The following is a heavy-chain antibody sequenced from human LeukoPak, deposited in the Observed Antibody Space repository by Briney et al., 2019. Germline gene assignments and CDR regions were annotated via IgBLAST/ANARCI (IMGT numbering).Heavy chain of an antibody. CDR1: GYTFSSYA. J-gene: IGHJ6*02. CDR2: INTNTGNP. V-gene: IGHV7-4-1*02. Sequence: ASVKVSCKASGYTFSSYAMNWVRQASGQGLEWMGWINTNTGNPTYAQGFTGRFVFSLDTSVSTAYLQISSLKAEDTAVYYCARSGVNYYDSSFHYYYYGMDVWGQGTTVTVSS. CDR3: ARSGVNYYDSSFHYYYYGMDV. D-gene: IGHD3-22*01.